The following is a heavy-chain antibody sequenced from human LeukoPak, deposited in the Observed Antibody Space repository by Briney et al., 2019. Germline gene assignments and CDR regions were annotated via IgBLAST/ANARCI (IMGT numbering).Heavy chain of an antibody. CDR1: GFTFSSYS. J-gene: IGHJ3*02. Sequence: GGSLRLSCAASGFTFSSYSMNWVRQAPGKGLEWVSYISSSSSTIYYADSVKGRFTNSRDNAKNSVYLQMNSLRAEDTAVYYCARSVGSSSVAFDIWGQGTMVTVSS. D-gene: IGHD6-6*01. CDR3: ARSVGSSSVAFDI. CDR2: ISSSSSTI. V-gene: IGHV3-48*04.